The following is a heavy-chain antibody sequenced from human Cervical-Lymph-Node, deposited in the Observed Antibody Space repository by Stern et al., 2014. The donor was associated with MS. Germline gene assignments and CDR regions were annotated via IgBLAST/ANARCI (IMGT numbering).Heavy chain of an antibody. J-gene: IGHJ4*02. CDR3: ARKADWGDYFDY. Sequence: MQLVESGPGLLKPSETLSLTCTVSGDSIRSYFWTWIRQPPGRTLEWIGYIYYSGSANYDPSLKSRVTMSVDTSNKQFSLKLTSVTAADTAVYYCARKADWGDYFDYWGQGVLVTVSS. V-gene: IGHV4-59*08. CDR2: IYYSGSA. D-gene: IGHD7-27*01. CDR1: GDSIRSYF.